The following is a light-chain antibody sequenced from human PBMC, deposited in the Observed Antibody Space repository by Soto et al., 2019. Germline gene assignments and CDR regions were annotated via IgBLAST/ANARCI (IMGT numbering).Light chain of an antibody. J-gene: IGLJ1*01. CDR1: SSNIGAGYD. CDR3: QSYDRSLSTYV. Sequence: QSVLTKPPSVSGAPGQRVTISCTGSSSNIGAGYDVHWYQQLPGTAPNLLIYGNNNRPSGLPDRFSGSNSGTSASLAITGLXADDEADYSCQSYDRSLSTYVFGTGTKVTVL. V-gene: IGLV1-40*01. CDR2: GNN.